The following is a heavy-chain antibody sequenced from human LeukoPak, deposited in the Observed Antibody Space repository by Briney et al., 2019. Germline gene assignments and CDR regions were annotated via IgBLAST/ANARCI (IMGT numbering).Heavy chain of an antibody. CDR3: AKSRTTYCGGDCPFDY. D-gene: IGHD2-21*02. V-gene: IGHV3-9*01. Sequence: GGSLRLSCAASGFTFDDYAMHWVRQAPGKGLEWVSGISWNSGSIGYAGSVKGRFTISRDNAKNSLYLQMNSLRAEDTALYYCAKSRTTYCGGDCPFDYWGQGTLVTVSS. CDR1: GFTFDDYA. J-gene: IGHJ4*02. CDR2: ISWNSGSI.